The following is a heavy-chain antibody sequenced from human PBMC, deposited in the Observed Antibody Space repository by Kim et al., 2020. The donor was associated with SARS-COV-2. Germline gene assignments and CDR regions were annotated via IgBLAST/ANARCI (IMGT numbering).Heavy chain of an antibody. V-gene: IGHV6-1*01. D-gene: IGHD2-8*02. CDR2: Y. J-gene: IGHJ4*02. CDR3: ARITGGSPDY. Sequence: YNYALSVKSRITINPGTSKHQFSLQLNSVTPEDTAVYYCARITGGSPDYWGQGTLVTVSS.